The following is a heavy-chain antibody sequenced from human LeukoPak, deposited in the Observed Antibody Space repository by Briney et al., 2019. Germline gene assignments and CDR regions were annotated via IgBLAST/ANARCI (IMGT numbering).Heavy chain of an antibody. J-gene: IGHJ3*02. CDR3: ARRGLRFGELFAFDI. D-gene: IGHD3-10*01. V-gene: IGHV3-21*01. CDR2: ISSSSSYI. Sequence: GGSLRLSCAASGFTFSSYSMNWVRQAPGKGLEWVSSISSSSSYIYYADSVKGRFTISRDNAKNSLYLQMNSLRAEDTAVYYCARRGLRFGELFAFDIWGQGTMVTVSS. CDR1: GFTFSSYS.